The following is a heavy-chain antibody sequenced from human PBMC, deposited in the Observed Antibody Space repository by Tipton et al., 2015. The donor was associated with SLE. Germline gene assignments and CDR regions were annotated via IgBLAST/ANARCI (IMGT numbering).Heavy chain of an antibody. CDR1: GGSISTDDFY. CDR3: ARRGLLVVPT. J-gene: IGHJ5*02. Sequence: TLSLTCTVSGGSISTDDFYWSWIRQNPERGLEWIGYIYYSGSTNYNPSLRSRVTVSADTSKNQFSLTVNSVTAADTAIYYCARRGLLVVPTWGQGTLVTVSS. D-gene: IGHD2-2*01. V-gene: IGHV4-30-4*01. CDR2: IYYSGST.